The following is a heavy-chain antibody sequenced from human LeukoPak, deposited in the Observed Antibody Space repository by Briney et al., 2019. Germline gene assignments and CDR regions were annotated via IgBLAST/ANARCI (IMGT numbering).Heavy chain of an antibody. V-gene: IGHV3-23*01. CDR1: GFIFNNYA. Sequence: PGGSLRLSCAASGFIFNNYAMSWVRQAPGKGLEWVSTISTSGGSTYYADSVKGRFTNSRYNSKTTLYLEMNSLSAYDRAVYYCAKDVTRCWGQGTLVTVSS. CDR2: ISTSGGST. CDR3: AKDVTRC. J-gene: IGHJ4*02. D-gene: IGHD4-17*01.